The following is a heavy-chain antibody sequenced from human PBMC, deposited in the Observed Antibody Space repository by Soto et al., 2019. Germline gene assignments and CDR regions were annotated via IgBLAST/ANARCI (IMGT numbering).Heavy chain of an antibody. D-gene: IGHD2-2*01. J-gene: IGHJ6*04. Sequence: ASVKVSCKASGYTFTSYAMHWVRQAPGQRLEWMGWINAGNGNTKYSQRFQGRVTITRDTSASTAYMELSSLRSEDTAVYYCARDLLDIVVVPAAPLIHLDVWGKGTTVTVSS. CDR3: ARDLLDIVVVPAAPLIHLDV. V-gene: IGHV1-3*01. CDR1: GYTFTSYA. CDR2: INAGNGNT.